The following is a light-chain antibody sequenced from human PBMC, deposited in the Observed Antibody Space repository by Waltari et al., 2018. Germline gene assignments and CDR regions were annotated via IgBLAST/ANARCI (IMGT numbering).Light chain of an antibody. Sequence: QSALTQPASVSGSPGQSDTIFCSGTSTDVGGYNSVSWYQEHPGQAPRVIIYDVSDRPSGVSDRFSGSKSGNTASLTISGLQAEDEADYYCSSQSSNDVVLFGGGTKLTVL. V-gene: IGLV2-14*01. CDR2: DVS. CDR3: SSQSSNDVVL. CDR1: STDVGGYNS. J-gene: IGLJ2*01.